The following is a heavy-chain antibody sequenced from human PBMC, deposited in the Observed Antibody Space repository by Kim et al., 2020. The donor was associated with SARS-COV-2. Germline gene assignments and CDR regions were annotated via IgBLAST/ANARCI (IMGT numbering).Heavy chain of an antibody. J-gene: IGHJ4*02. CDR1: GGSISIGGFY. V-gene: IGHV4-31*03. CDR3: ARGELYFDN. D-gene: IGHD3-16*01. Sequence: SETLSLTCTVSGGSISIGGFYWSWIRQHPGKGLEWIGYIYHSGATFYNPSLKSRLTISVDTSKNQFSLRLSSVTAADTAMYYCARGELYFDNWGQGTLVTVSS. CDR2: IYHSGAT.